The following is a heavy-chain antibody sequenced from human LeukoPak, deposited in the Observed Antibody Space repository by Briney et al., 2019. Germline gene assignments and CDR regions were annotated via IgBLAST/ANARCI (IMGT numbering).Heavy chain of an antibody. CDR1: GGSFSGYY. D-gene: IGHD3-10*01. J-gene: IGHJ5*02. Sequence: SETLSLTCAVYGGSFSGYYWSWIRQPPGKGLEWIGEINHSGSTNYNPSLKSRATISVDTSKNQFSLKLSSVTAADTAVYYCARGLCSWFGELHCFLGLNWFDPWGQGTLVTVSS. CDR2: INHSGST. CDR3: ARGLCSWFGELHCFLGLNWFDP. V-gene: IGHV4-34*01.